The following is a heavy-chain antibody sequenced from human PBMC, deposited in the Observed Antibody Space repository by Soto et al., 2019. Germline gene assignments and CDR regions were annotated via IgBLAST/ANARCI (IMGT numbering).Heavy chain of an antibody. J-gene: IGHJ3*01. CDR2: MSHSGGT. CDR3: GRVKRGTATTVVDALEL. Sequence: QVQLQQWGAGLLKPSETLSLTCAVYGGSVNSGNYYWSWIRQPPGKGLEWIGEMSHSGGTHFNPSHKRRVTSAVDTSMNESAPKMTTATAADTALYYCGRVKRGTATTVVDALELWGPGTLVTVSS. D-gene: IGHD2-21*02. CDR1: GGSVNSGNYY. V-gene: IGHV4-34*01.